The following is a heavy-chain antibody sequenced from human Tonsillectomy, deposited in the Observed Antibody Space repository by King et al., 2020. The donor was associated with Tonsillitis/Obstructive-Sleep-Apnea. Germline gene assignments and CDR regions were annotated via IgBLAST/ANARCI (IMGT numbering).Heavy chain of an antibody. J-gene: IGHJ5*02. CDR3: ARQHQDIIILPAALGFDP. Sequence: QLVQSGAEVKKPGESLKISCKGSGYSFTSYWIGWVRQMPGKGLEWMGIIYPGDSDTIYSPSFQGQVTISADKSISTAYLQWSSLKASDTAMYYCARQHQDIIILPAALGFDPWGQGPLVTVSS. CDR1: GYSFTSYW. V-gene: IGHV5-51*01. CDR2: IYPGDSDT. D-gene: IGHD2-2*01.